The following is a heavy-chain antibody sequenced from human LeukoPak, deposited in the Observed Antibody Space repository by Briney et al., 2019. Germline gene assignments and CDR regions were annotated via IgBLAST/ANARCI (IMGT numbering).Heavy chain of an antibody. CDR3: ARASNYGYHYYFDY. J-gene: IGHJ4*02. CDR1: GFTFSSNY. D-gene: IGHD5-18*01. CDR2: IYSGGST. V-gene: IGHV3-53*01. Sequence: GGSLRLSCAASGFTFSSNYMSWVRQAPGKGLEWVSVIYSGGSTYYADSVKGRFTISRDNSKNTLYLQMNSLRAEDTAVYYCARASNYGYHYYFDYWGQGTLVTVSS.